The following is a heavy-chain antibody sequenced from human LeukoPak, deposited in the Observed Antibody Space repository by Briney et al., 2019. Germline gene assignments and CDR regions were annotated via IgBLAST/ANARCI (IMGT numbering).Heavy chain of an antibody. CDR1: GFSFSRNV. Sequence: GGSLRLSCAASGFSFSRNVMTWVRQAPGMGLEWVSSVIDSGKDRYYAGSVKGRFTISRDNSKDTLYLQMNSLRVEDTAVYYCAKGVVDRGADCWGQGALVTVSS. D-gene: IGHD2-15*01. CDR3: AKGVVDRGADC. J-gene: IGHJ4*02. CDR2: VIDSGKDR. V-gene: IGHV3-23*01.